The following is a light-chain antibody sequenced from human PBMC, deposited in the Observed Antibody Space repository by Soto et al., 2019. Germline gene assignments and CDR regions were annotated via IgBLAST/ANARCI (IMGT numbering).Light chain of an antibody. J-gene: IGKJ1*01. Sequence: ILLAQSPSSLSASVGDRVTNTCRASQGIDSSFAWYQQKPGKAPKLLIYAASSLQSGVPSRFSGSGSGTDFTLTISSLQPDDFATYYCQQYSSYSTFGQGTKVDIK. V-gene: IGKV1-9*01. CDR2: AAS. CDR3: QQYSSYST. CDR1: QGIDSS.